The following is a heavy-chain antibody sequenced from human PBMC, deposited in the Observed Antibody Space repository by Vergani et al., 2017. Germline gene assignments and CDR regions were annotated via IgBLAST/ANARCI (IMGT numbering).Heavy chain of an antibody. V-gene: IGHV4-34*01. J-gene: IGHJ4*02. Sequence: QVQLQQWGAGLLKPSETLSLTCAVYGGSFSGYYWSWIRQPPGKGLEWIGEINHSGSTNYNPSLKSRVTISVDTSKNQFSLKLSSVTAADTVVFYCARDARTGISRFDFWGQGTLVTVSS. CDR1: GGSFSGYY. CDR3: ARDARTGISRFDF. CDR2: INHSGST. D-gene: IGHD2-15*01.